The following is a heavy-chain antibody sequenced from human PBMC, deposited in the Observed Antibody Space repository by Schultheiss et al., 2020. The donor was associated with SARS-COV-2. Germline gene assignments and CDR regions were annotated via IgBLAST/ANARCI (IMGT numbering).Heavy chain of an antibody. CDR3: ARELQFLEWLLSPTPTPRRVFDY. CDR1: GDSITTFY. Sequence: GSLRLSCTVSGDSITTFYWNWIRRPPGKGLEWVVTMYYSGDTYYNPSLKSRVTISVDTSKNQFSLQLNSVTPEDTAVYYCARELQFLEWLLSPTPTPRRVFDYWGQGTLVTVSS. D-gene: IGHD3-3*01. V-gene: IGHV4-59*12. J-gene: IGHJ4*02. CDR2: MYYSGDT.